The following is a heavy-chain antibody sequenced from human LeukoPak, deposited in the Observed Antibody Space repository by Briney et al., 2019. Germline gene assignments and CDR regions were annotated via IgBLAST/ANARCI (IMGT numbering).Heavy chain of an antibody. J-gene: IGHJ4*02. CDR2: ISSSSSTI. CDR1: GFTFSNYS. CDR3: ARDSVGSLLSFDY. V-gene: IGHV3-48*01. D-gene: IGHD1-26*01. Sequence: PGGSLRLSCAASGFTFSNYSMNWVRQAPGKGLEWVSYISSSSSTIYYADSVKGRFTISRDNAKNSLYLQMNSLRAEDTAVYYCARDSVGSLLSFDYWGQGTLVTVSS.